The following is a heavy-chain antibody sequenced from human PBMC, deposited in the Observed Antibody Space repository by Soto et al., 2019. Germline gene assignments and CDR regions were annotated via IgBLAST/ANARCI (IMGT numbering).Heavy chain of an antibody. Sequence: SETLSLTCAVSGGSISSGGYSWSWIRQPPGKGLEWIGYIYHSGSTYYNPSLKSRVTISVDRSKNQFSLKLSSVTAADTAVYYCARSLELWYYFDYWGQGTLVTVSS. CDR1: GGSISSGGYS. CDR3: ARSLELWYYFDY. CDR2: IYHSGST. D-gene: IGHD5-18*01. V-gene: IGHV4-30-2*01. J-gene: IGHJ4*02.